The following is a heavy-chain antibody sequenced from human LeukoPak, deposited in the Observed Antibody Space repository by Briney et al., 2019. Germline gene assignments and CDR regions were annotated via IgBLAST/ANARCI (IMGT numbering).Heavy chain of an antibody. V-gene: IGHV3-43*01. J-gene: IGHJ6*03. Sequence: GGSLRLSCAASGFTFDEYTMHWVRQAPGKCLEWVSLISWDGGSTYYADSVKGRFTISRDKSKNSLYLQMNSLRNEDTALYYCAKGNYYYMDVWGKGTPVTVSS. CDR3: AKGNYYYMDV. CDR2: ISWDGGST. CDR1: GFTFDEYT.